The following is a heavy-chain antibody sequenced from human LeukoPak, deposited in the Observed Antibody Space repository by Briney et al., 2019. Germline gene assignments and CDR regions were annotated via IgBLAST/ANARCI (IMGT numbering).Heavy chain of an antibody. V-gene: IGHV1-18*01. D-gene: IGHD3-16*02. J-gene: IGHJ3*02. CDR2: ISAYNGNT. CDR1: VYTFTSYG. Sequence: GASVKVSCKASVYTFTSYGISWVRQAPGQGLEWMGWISAYNGNTNYAQKLQGRVTMTTDTSTSTAYMELRSLRSDDTAVYYCARDRRLYDYVWGSYPVRGQAFDIWGQGTMVTVSS. CDR3: ARDRRLYDYVWGSYPVRGQAFDI.